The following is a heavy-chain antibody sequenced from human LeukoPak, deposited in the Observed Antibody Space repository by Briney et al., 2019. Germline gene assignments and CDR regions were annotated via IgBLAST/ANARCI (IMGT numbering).Heavy chain of an antibody. CDR3: ARHPAWLVGRAFDI. Sequence: GGSLRLSCAASGFTFSSYAMSWVRQAPGKGLAWVSAISGSGGSTYYADSVKGRFTISRDNSKNTLYLQMNSLRAEDTAVYYCARHPAWLVGRAFDIWGQGTMVTVSS. CDR2: ISGSGGST. J-gene: IGHJ3*02. V-gene: IGHV3-23*01. CDR1: GFTFSSYA. D-gene: IGHD6-19*01.